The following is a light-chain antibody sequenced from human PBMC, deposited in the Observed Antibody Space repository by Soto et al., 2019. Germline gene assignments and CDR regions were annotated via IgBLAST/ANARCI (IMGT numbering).Light chain of an antibody. J-gene: IGKJ5*01. Sequence: EIVLTQAPGILFFPQEKRATISGRASTSVTISYLAWYQQKPGQAPRLLIFGAYSRATGIPDRFSGSGSGTDFTLIISRLEPEDFAIYYCQQYNKWPPVTFGQGTRLEIK. CDR3: QQYNKWPPVT. CDR2: GAY. V-gene: IGKV3-20*01. CDR1: TSVTISY.